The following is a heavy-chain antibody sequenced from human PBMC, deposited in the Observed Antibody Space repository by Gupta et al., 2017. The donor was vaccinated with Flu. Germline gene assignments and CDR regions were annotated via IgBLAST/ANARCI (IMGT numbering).Heavy chain of an antibody. Sequence: MHWVRQASGKGLEWVGRIRSKANNYATAYAASVKGRFTISRDDSKNTAYLQMNSLKTEDTAVYYCTSPEVVAANDYYYMDVWGKGTTVTVSS. D-gene: IGHD2-15*01. V-gene: IGHV3-73*01. J-gene: IGHJ6*03. CDR3: TSPEVVAANDYYYMDV. CDR2: IRSKANNYAT.